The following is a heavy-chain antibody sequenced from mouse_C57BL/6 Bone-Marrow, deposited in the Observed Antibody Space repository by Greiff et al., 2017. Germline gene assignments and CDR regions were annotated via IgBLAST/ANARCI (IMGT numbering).Heavy chain of an antibody. CDR3: ASPTGY. CDR2: ISSGGSYT. V-gene: IGHV5-6*01. CDR1: GFTFSSYG. D-gene: IGHD4-1*02. Sequence: EVQLQQSGGDLVKPGGSLKLSCAASGFTFSSYGMSWVRQTPDKRLEWVATISSGGSYTYYPDSVKGRFTISRDNAKNTLYLQMSSLKSEDTAMYYCASPTGYWGQGTTLTVSS. J-gene: IGHJ2*01.